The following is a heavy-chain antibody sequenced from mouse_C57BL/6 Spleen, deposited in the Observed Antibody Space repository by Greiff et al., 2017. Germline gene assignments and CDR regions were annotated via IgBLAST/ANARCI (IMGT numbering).Heavy chain of an antibody. Sequence: VQLQQSGAELVRPGASVTLSCKASGYTFTDYEMHWVKQTPVHGLEWIGAIDPETGGTAYNQKFKGKAILTADKSSSTAYMELRSLTSEDSAVYYCARAGYGSSSYSFDYWGQGTSLTVSS. V-gene: IGHV1-15*01. CDR2: IDPETGGT. CDR3: ARAGYGSSSYSFDY. CDR1: GYTFTDYE. J-gene: IGHJ2*02. D-gene: IGHD1-1*01.